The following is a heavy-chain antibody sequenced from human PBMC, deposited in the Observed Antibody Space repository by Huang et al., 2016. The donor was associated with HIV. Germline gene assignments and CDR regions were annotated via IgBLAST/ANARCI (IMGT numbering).Heavy chain of an antibody. CDR2: IIPIFGTA. CDR3: ARGRTRSSLYDSYYGLDV. V-gene: IGHV1-69*18. Sequence: QVQLVQSGAEVKKPGSSVKVSCKASGGTFRTYAISWVRQAPGQGLEWMGRIIPIFGTANYAQKFQGTVTITADEFTSTAYMELSSLRSEDTALYYCARGRTRSSLYDSYYGLDVWGQGTTVTVSS. D-gene: IGHD6-6*01. J-gene: IGHJ6*02. CDR1: GGTFRTYA.